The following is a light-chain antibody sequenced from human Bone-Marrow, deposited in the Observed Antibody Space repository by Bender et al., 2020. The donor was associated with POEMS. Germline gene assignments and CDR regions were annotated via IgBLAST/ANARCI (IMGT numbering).Light chain of an antibody. CDR3: CSYAGTSTLYV. J-gene: IGLJ1*01. CDR1: SSDIGSYHL. V-gene: IGLV2-23*02. CDR2: EVS. Sequence: QSALTQPASVSGSPGQSITISCTGTSSDIGSYHLVSWYQQHPGQAPQPIIYEVSERPSGVSNRFSGSQSGNTASLTISGLQAEDEADYHCCSYAGTSTLYVFGTGTKVTVL.